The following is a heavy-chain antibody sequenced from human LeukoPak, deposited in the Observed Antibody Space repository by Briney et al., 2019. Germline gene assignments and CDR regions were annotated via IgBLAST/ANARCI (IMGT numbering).Heavy chain of an antibody. V-gene: IGHV3-74*01. CDR2: MNADGRTI. D-gene: IGHD1-7*01. J-gene: IGHJ2*01. CDR3: ARAGNYYFDL. CDR1: GSTFSSSW. Sequence: GGSLRLSCAASGSTFSSSWMHWVRQGPGKGLVWVARMNADGRTINYADSVKGRFTISRDNAKNTLYLQMNSLRTEDAAVYYCARAGNYYFDLWGRGTQVTVSS.